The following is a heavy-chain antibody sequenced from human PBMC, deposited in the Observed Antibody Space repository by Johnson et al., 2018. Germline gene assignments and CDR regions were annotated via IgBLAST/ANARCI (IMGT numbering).Heavy chain of an antibody. Sequence: VQLVQSGGGLVQPGGSLRLSCAASGFTFNTYWMTWVRQTPGKGLEWVANIKEDGSEAYYVDSVKGRFTIYRDRAKNSLYLQMNTLRAEETAVYYGAIGGANRHCSSTSCFPTVWGQGTLVIVSS. CDR2: IKEDGSEA. J-gene: IGHJ4*02. D-gene: IGHD2-2*01. CDR1: GFTFNTYW. CDR3: AIGGANRHCSSTSCFPTV. V-gene: IGHV3-7*01.